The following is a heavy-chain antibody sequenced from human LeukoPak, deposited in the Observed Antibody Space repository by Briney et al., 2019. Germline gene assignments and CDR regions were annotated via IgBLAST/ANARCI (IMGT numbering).Heavy chain of an antibody. Sequence: ASVKVSCKASGGTFSSYAISWVRQAPGQGLEWMGGIIPIFGTANYAQKFQGRVTITTDESTSTAYMELSSLRSEDTAVYYCARPGASGVSSAFDIWGQGTMVTVSS. D-gene: IGHD6-13*01. CDR1: GGTFSSYA. CDR2: IIPIFGTA. V-gene: IGHV1-69*05. J-gene: IGHJ3*02. CDR3: ARPGASGVSSAFDI.